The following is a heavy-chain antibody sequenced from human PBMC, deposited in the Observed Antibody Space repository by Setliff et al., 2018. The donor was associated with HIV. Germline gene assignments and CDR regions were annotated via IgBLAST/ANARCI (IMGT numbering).Heavy chain of an antibody. CDR2: IDSDGSST. CDR1: GFIFSSYW. CDR3: AKDLSIAAAGSPFDY. V-gene: IGHV3-74*01. Sequence: GGSLRLSCAASGFIFSSYWTHWVRQAPGKGLVWVSRIDSDGSSTNYADSVKGRFTISRDNSKKTLYLQMNSLRAEDTAVYYCAKDLSIAAAGSPFDYWGQGTLVTVSS. J-gene: IGHJ4*02. D-gene: IGHD6-13*01.